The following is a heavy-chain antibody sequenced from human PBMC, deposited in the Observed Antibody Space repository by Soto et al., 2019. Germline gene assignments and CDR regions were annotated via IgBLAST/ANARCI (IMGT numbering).Heavy chain of an antibody. CDR2: IYYSGST. Sequence: SETLSLTCTVSGGSISSYYWSWIRQPPGKGLEWIGYIYYSGSTNYNPSLKSRVTISVDTSKNQFSLKLSSVTAADTAVYYCARDGVKYSRKHPIGPWGRGTLVTVSS. D-gene: IGHD6-6*01. J-gene: IGHJ5*02. CDR1: GGSISSYY. V-gene: IGHV4-59*01. CDR3: ARDGVKYSRKHPIGP.